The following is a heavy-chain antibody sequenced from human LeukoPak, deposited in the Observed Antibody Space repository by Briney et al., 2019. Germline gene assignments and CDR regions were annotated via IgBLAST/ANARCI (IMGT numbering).Heavy chain of an antibody. CDR3: ARVSADYYEALDY. CDR1: GFTFISSA. V-gene: IGHV1-58*02. CDR2: IVVGSGNT. D-gene: IGHD3-22*01. J-gene: IGHJ4*02. Sequence: SVKVSCKASGFTFISSAMQWVRQARGQRLEWIGWIVVGSGNTNYAQKFQGRVTITADESTSTAYMELSRLRSDDTAVYYCARVSADYYEALDYWGQGTLVTVSS.